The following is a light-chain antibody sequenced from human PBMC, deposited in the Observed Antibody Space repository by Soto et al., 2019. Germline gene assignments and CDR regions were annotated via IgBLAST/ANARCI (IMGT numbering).Light chain of an antibody. J-gene: IGKJ2*01. CDR3: QQYYNWPYT. V-gene: IGKV3-15*01. CDR2: AAF. Sequence: DIVLTQSPDTLSVSPGERATLSCRASQSVSNNLAWYQQRPGQAPRLLISAAFTRAAGLPARFSGGKSGTEFTRTISSLQSEDFAVYFCQQYYNWPYTFGQGTNLEIK. CDR1: QSVSNN.